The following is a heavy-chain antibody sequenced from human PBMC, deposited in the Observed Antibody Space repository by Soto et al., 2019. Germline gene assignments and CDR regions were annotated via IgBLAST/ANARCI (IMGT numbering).Heavy chain of an antibody. V-gene: IGHV4-39*01. CDR2: IYYSGSA. Sequence: SETLSLTCSVSGGSISSSSYYWGWIRQPPGKGLEWIGSIYYSGSAYYNPSLKSRVTISVDTSKNQFSLKLSSVTAADTAVYYCARHQYSSSWYVDYFDYWGQGTLVTVSS. CDR1: GGSISSSSYY. J-gene: IGHJ4*02. D-gene: IGHD6-13*01. CDR3: ARHQYSSSWYVDYFDY.